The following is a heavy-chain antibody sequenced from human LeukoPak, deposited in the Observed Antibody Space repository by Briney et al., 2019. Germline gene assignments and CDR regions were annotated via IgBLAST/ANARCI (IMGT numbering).Heavy chain of an antibody. CDR1: GGAITNYY. J-gene: IGHJ4*02. V-gene: IGHV4-4*07. CDR3: ARGPYYDFWSGYPFFDY. CDR2: IYTSGST. Sequence: NASETLSLTCGVSGGAITNYYWYWIRQPAGKGLEWIGRIYTSGSTNYNPSLKSRVTMSVDTSKNQFSLKLSSVTAADTAVYYCARGPYYDFWSGYPFFDYWGQGTLVTVSS. D-gene: IGHD3-3*01.